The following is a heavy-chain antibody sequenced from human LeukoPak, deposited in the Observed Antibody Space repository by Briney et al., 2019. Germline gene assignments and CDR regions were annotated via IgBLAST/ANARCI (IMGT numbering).Heavy chain of an antibody. Sequence: GGSLRLSCAASGFTFRNYAMSWVRQAPGKGLEWVSGISDSDGSTYYADSVKGRFTISRDNSKNTLYLQMNSLRVEDTAVYYCARKEVAYYDNVWGQGTLVTVSS. CDR3: ARKEVAYYDNV. D-gene: IGHD3-22*01. CDR2: ISDSDGST. J-gene: IGHJ4*02. V-gene: IGHV3-23*01. CDR1: GFTFRNYA.